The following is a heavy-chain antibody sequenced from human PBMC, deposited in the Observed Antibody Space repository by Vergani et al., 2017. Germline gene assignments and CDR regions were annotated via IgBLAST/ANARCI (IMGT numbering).Heavy chain of an antibody. V-gene: IGHV3-30*03. CDR3: ATKSCGTTGCQIGYFRE. J-gene: IGHJ1*01. CDR2: ISYDGTQK. CDR1: GFTSSYYV. Sequence: QVHLVESGGGVVQPGRSLRLSCVVSGFTSSYYVMHWVRQAPGKGLEWVAVISYDGTQKYYAYSVKGRFTISRDNSKSTLYLQMNSLRTEDTAVYYCATKSCGTTGCQIGYFREWVQGTLVTVSS. D-gene: IGHD1-1*01.